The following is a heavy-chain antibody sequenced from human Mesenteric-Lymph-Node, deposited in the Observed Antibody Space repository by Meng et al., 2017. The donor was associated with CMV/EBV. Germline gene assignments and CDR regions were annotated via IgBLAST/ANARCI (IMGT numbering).Heavy chain of an antibody. D-gene: IGHD6-19*01. CDR1: GFTFSDYY. Sequence: LSCAASGFTFSDYYMSWIRQAPGKGLEWVSYTSGSGTTISYADSVTGRFTISRDNAKNLMSLQMNSLRAEDTAVYYCASGSVAGLIDYWGQGTLVTVSS. V-gene: IGHV3-11*04. J-gene: IGHJ4*02. CDR2: TSGSGTTI. CDR3: ASGSVAGLIDY.